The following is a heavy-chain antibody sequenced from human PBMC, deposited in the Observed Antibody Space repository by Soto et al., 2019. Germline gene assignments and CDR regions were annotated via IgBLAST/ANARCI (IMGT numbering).Heavy chain of an antibody. CDR3: ATQHIVVVPAAGGYYYYMDV. J-gene: IGHJ6*03. CDR1: GGSISSSSYY. CDR2: IYYSGST. V-gene: IGHV4-39*01. Sequence: SETLSLTCTVSGGSISSSSYYWGWIRQPPGKGLEWIGSIYYSGSTYYNPSLKSRVTISVDTSKNQFYLKLSSVTAADTAVYYCATQHIVVVPAAGGYYYYMDVWGKGTTVTVSS. D-gene: IGHD2-2*01.